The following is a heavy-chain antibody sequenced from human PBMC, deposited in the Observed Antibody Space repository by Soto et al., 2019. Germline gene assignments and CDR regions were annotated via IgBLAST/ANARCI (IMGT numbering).Heavy chain of an antibody. J-gene: IGHJ4*02. D-gene: IGHD1-26*01. CDR3: ARDSVDGSIQFEH. Sequence: GASVKVSCKASGGSFSSFAISWVRQAPGQGLEWMGGIIPKFGAIDYAKRFQGRVTITADENANTAFMELRSLTFEDTAVYYCARDSVDGSIQFEHWGQGTLVTVSS. V-gene: IGHV1-69*13. CDR1: GGSFSSFA. CDR2: IIPKFGAI.